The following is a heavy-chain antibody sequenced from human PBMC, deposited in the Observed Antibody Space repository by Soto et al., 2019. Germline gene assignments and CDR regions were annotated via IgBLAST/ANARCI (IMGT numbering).Heavy chain of an antibody. J-gene: IGHJ5*02. CDR3: AREESVLVPAAANWFDP. CDR2: IWYDGSNK. Sequence: GGSLRLSCAASGFTFSSYGMHWVRQAPGKGLEWVAVIWYDGSNKYYADSVKGRFTISRDNSKNTLYLQMNSLRAEDTAVYYCAREESVLVPAAANWFDPWRQGTLVPVSS. V-gene: IGHV3-33*01. D-gene: IGHD2-2*01. CDR1: GFTFSSYG.